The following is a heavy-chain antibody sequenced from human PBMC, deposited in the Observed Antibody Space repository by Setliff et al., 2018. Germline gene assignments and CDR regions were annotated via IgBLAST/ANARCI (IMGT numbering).Heavy chain of an antibody. CDR3: ARGGTFRYFDY. Sequence: SETLSLTCTVSGGSISSGGYYWSWIRQPPGKGLEWIGYVYYSGIANYSPSLKSRLTISVDTSKNQFSLKLRSVTAADTAVYYCARGGTFRYFDYWGQGTPVTVS. D-gene: IGHD5-12*01. CDR2: VYYSGIA. J-gene: IGHJ4*02. V-gene: IGHV4-61*08. CDR1: GGSISSGGYY.